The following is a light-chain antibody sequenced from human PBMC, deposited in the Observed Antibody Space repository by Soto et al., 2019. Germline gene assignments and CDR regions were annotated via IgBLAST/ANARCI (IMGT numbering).Light chain of an antibody. J-gene: IGKJ1*01. CDR1: QSISSW. CDR2: KAS. CDR3: QQYNSYSWT. Sequence: DIQMTQSPSTLSASVGDRVTITCRASQSISSWLAWYQQKPGKAPKLLIYKASSLESGVPSRFSGSGSGTEFTLTITRLQPDDSATYYCQQYNSYSWTFCQGTKVEIK. V-gene: IGKV1-5*03.